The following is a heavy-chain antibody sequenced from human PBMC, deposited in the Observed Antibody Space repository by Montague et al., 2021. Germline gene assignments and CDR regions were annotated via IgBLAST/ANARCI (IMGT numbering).Heavy chain of an antibody. J-gene: IGHJ3*02. CDR1: GDSISSYEYC. D-gene: IGHD3-10*01. CDR2: VYKRGDT. CDR3: ARDSPVVEPWVGEHKGAFDI. Sequence: SETLSLTCSVSGDSISSYEYCWTWIRQPAGRGLEWIGRVYKRGDTNTNPSLRSRLTLSVDTSKNHFSLTLTSVTAADTAVYFCARDSPVVEPWVGEHKGAFDIWGQGKMGTVSS. V-gene: IGHV4-4*07.